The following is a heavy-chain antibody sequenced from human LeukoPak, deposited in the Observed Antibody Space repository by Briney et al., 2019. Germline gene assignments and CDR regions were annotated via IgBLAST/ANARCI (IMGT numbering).Heavy chain of an antibody. CDR1: GFTFSSYA. CDR2: ISGSGGST. Sequence: HPGGSLRLSCAASGFTFSSYAMSCVRQAPGKGLEWVSPISGSGGSTYYADSVKGRFTISRDNSKNTLYLHMNSLRAEDTAVYYCAKSLAVAGIFDYWGQGTLVTVSS. V-gene: IGHV3-23*01. CDR3: AKSLAVAGIFDY. D-gene: IGHD6-19*01. J-gene: IGHJ4*02.